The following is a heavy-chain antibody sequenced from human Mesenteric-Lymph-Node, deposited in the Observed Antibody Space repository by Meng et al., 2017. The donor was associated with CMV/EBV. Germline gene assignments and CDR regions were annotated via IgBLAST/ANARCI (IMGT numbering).Heavy chain of an antibody. J-gene: IGHJ4*02. CDR1: GYTFTSYA. V-gene: IGHV1-3*01. CDR2: INAGNGNT. Sequence: KASGYTFTSYAMHWVRQAPGQRIEWMGWINAGNGNTKYSQKFQGRVTITRDTSASTAYMELSSLRSEDTAVYYCARGLWFGELFFDYWGQGTLVTVSS. D-gene: IGHD3-10*01. CDR3: ARGLWFGELFFDY.